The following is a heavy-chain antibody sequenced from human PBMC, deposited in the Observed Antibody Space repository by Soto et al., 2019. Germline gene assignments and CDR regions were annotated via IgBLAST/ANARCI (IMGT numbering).Heavy chain of an antibody. V-gene: IGHV4-59*01. D-gene: IGHD2-2*01. CDR1: GGSISSYY. J-gene: IGHJ4*02. CDR3: ARTPDGVPAAIGSYYFDY. CDR2: IYYSGST. Sequence: SETLSLTCTVSGGSISSYYWSWIRQPPGKGLEWIGYIYYSGSTNYNPSLKSRVTISVDTSKNQFSLKLSSVTAADTAVYYCARTPDGVPAAIGSYYFDYWGQGTLVTVSS.